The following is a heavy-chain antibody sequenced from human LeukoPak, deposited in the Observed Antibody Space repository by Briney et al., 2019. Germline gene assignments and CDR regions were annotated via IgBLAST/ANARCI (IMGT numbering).Heavy chain of an antibody. D-gene: IGHD3-22*01. J-gene: IGHJ4*02. CDR2: ISFDGTNK. CDR3: ARDIWFYDHSGYSDY. V-gene: IGHV3-30-3*01. CDR1: GFTFSSYA. Sequence: PGGSPRFSCVGSGFTFSSYAVHWVRQAPGKGLEWLALISFDGTNKFYADSVKGRFSISRDNSKNTLFLQMNSLRPEDTAVYYCARDIWFYDHSGYSDYWGQGTLVSVSS.